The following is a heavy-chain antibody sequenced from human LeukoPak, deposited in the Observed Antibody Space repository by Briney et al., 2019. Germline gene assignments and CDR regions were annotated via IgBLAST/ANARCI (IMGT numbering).Heavy chain of an antibody. V-gene: IGHV1-46*01. CDR2: INPSGGST. J-gene: IGHJ5*02. CDR3: ARDRRRMAARHDSNWFDP. Sequence: GASVKVSCKASGYTFTSYYMHWVRQAPGQGLEWMGIINPSGGSTSYAQKFQGRVTMTRDTSTSTVYMELSSLRSEDTAVYYCARDRRRMAARHDSNWFDPWGQGTLVTVSS. CDR1: GYTFTSYY. D-gene: IGHD5-24*01.